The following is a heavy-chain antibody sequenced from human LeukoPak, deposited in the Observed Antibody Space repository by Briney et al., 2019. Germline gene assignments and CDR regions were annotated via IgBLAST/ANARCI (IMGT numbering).Heavy chain of an antibody. CDR2: INHSGST. V-gene: IGHV4-34*01. Sequence: PSETLSLTCAVYGGSFSGYYWSWIRQPPGKGLEWIGEINHSGSTNYNPSLKSRVTISVDTSKNQFSLKLSSVTAADTAVYYCARAPYCSGGSCIDYWGQGTLVTVSS. D-gene: IGHD2-15*01. CDR3: ARAPYCSGGSCIDY. CDR1: GGSFSGYY. J-gene: IGHJ4*02.